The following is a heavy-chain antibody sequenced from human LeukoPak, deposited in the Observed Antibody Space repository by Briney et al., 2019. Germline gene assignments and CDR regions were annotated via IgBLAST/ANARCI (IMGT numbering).Heavy chain of an antibody. CDR3: AKPMTTVTTSAFDI. J-gene: IGHJ3*02. V-gene: IGHV3-23*01. Sequence: PGGSLRLSCAASGFTFSNYAMTWVRQAPRKGLEWVSTISGSGGSTYYADSVKDRFTVSRDNSKNPLYLQMNSLRAEDTAVYYCAKPMTTVTTSAFDIWGQGTMVTVSS. CDR1: GFTFSNYA. CDR2: ISGSGGST. D-gene: IGHD4-17*01.